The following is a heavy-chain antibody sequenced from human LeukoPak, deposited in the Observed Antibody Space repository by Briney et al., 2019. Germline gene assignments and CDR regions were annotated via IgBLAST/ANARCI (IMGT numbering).Heavy chain of an antibody. CDR3: ARGLGELTFDY. CDR1: GGSFSGYY. D-gene: IGHD3-16*01. CDR2: INHSGST. V-gene: IGHV4-34*01. Sequence: SETLSLTCAVYGGSFSGYYWSWICQPPGKGLEWIGEINHSGSTNYNPSLKSRVTISVDTSKNQFSLKLSSVTAADTAVYYCARGLGELTFDYWGQGTLVTVSS. J-gene: IGHJ4*02.